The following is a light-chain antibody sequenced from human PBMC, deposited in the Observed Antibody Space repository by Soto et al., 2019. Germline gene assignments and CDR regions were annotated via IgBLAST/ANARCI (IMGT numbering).Light chain of an antibody. V-gene: IGKV3-11*01. J-gene: IGKJ4*01. CDR1: QCISNY. CDR3: QQHDTWRST. CDR2: DAS. Sequence: EIVLTQFPATLSFSLGERATLSCRASQCISNYLAWYQQKPGKAPRLLIYDASIMDTGIPARFSGSGFETAFTLTISSLQPEDFAIYYCQQHDTWRSTFGGGTKVEIK.